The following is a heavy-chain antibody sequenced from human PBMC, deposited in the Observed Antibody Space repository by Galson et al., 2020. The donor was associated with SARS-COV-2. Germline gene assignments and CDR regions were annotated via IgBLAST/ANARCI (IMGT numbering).Heavy chain of an antibody. CDR2: IIPRFRIL. CDR3: TRDGRRYYYDSGSYSHGMDV. J-gene: IGHJ6*02. Sequence: SVKVSCKVSGGTFSTSSFSWVRQAPGQGLEWVGGIIPRFRILDYAQNLQGRVTISVDESTNTVYMELNRLTSEDTAIYYCTRDGRRYYYDSGSYSHGMDVWGQGTTVTVSS. CDR1: GGTFSTSS. V-gene: IGHV1-69*13. D-gene: IGHD3-10*01.